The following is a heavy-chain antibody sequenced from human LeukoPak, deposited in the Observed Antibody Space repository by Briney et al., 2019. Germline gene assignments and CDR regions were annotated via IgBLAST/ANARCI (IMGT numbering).Heavy chain of an antibody. D-gene: IGHD6-19*01. CDR2: ISSSGSTI. V-gene: IGHV3-48*03. CDR1: GFTFSSYE. CDR3: ARAYPSGWYLA. Sequence: GGSLRLSCAASGFTFSSYEMNWVRQAPGKGLEWVSYISSSGSTIYYADSVKGRFTISRDNAKNSLYLQMNSLRAEDTAVYYCARAYPSGWYLAWGQGTLVTVSS. J-gene: IGHJ5*02.